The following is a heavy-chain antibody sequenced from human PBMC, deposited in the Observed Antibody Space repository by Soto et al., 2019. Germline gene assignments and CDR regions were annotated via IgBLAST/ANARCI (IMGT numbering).Heavy chain of an antibody. V-gene: IGHV3-23*01. CDR2: ISGSGGST. D-gene: IGHD3-10*01. CDR1: GFTFSSYA. Sequence: EVQLLESGGGLVQPGGSLRLSCAASGFTFSSYAMSWVRQAPGKGLEWVSSISGSGGSTYYADSVKGRFAISRDNSKSTLYLQMNSLRAEDTAVYYCARRRGITMVRGVINNNSFDYSGQGILVTVSS. CDR3: ARRRGITMVRGVINNNSFDY. J-gene: IGHJ4*02.